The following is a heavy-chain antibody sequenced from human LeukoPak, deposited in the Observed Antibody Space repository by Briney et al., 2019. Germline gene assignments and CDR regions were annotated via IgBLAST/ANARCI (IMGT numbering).Heavy chain of an antibody. CDR2: ISGSGGST. CDR1: GFTFSSYA. J-gene: IGHJ6*02. D-gene: IGHD4-11*01. V-gene: IGHV3-23*01. Sequence: GGSLRLSCAASGFTFSSYAMSWVRQAPGKGLEWVSAISGSGGSTYYADSVKGRFTVSRDNSKNTLYLQMNSLRAEDTAVYYCTTPDYKSGYGMDVWGQGTTVTVSS. CDR3: TTPDYKSGYGMDV.